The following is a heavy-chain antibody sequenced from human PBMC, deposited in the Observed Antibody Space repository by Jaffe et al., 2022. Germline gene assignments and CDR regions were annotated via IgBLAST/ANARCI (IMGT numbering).Heavy chain of an antibody. D-gene: IGHD4-17*01. J-gene: IGHJ5*02. CDR1: GYTFTSYG. Sequence: QVQLVQSGAEVKKPGASVKVSCKASGYTFTSYGISWVRQAPGQGLEWMGWISAYNGNTNYAQKLQGRVTMTTDTSTSTAYMELRSLRSDDTAVYYCAREGSQTTVTKRLYWFDPWGQGTLVTVSS. CDR3: AREGSQTTVTKRLYWFDP. CDR2: ISAYNGNT. V-gene: IGHV1-18*01.